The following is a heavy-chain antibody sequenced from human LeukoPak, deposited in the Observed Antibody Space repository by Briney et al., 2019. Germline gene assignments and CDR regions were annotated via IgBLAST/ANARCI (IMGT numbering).Heavy chain of an antibody. V-gene: IGHV1-2*02. CDR1: GYTFTGYY. CDR2: INPNSGGT. D-gene: IGHD6-19*01. CDR3: ARGEAVAGGYYYYYMDV. Sequence: ASVKVSCKASGYTFTGYYMHWVRQAPGQGLEWMGWINPNSGGTNYAQKFQGRVTMTRDTSISTAYMELSRLRSDDTAVYYCARGEAVAGGYYYYYMDVWGKGTTVTASS. J-gene: IGHJ6*03.